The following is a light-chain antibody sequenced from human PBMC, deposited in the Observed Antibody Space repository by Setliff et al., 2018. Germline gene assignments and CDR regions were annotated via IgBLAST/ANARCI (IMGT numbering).Light chain of an antibody. Sequence: ALAQPPSASGTPGQRVTISCSGSSSNIGSNTVNWYQQLPGTAPKLLIYRNNQRPSGVPDRFSGSKSGTSASLAISGLQSEDEADYYCAAWDDSLNGLYVFGTGTKVTVL. J-gene: IGLJ1*01. CDR3: AAWDDSLNGLYV. CDR2: RNN. CDR1: SSNIGSNT. V-gene: IGLV1-44*01.